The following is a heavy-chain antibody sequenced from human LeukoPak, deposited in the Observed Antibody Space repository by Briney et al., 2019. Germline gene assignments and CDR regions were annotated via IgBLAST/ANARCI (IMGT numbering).Heavy chain of an antibody. J-gene: IGHJ3*02. CDR1: GGTFSSYA. Sequence: ASVKVSCKASGGTFSSYAISWVRQAPGQGLEWMGGIIPIFGTANYAQKFQSRVTITADESTSTAYMELSSLRSEDTAVYYCARVLGRRLLVTNAFDIWGQGTMVTVSS. CDR2: IIPIFGTA. CDR3: ARVLGRRLLVTNAFDI. V-gene: IGHV1-69*13. D-gene: IGHD4-23*01.